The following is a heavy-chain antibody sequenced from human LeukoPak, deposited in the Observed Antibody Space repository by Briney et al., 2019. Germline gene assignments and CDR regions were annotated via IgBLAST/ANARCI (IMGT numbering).Heavy chain of an antibody. CDR2: IKHDGSEK. D-gene: IGHD6-19*01. V-gene: IGHV3-7*01. CDR3: ARDVVAGTSDY. CDR1: GFTFSSYW. J-gene: IGHJ4*02. Sequence: GGSLRLSCAASGFTFSSYWMSWVRQAPGKGLEWVANIKHDGSEKYYVDSVKGRFTISRDNAKNSLYLQVNSLRAEDTAVYYCARDVVAGTSDYWGQGTLVTVSS.